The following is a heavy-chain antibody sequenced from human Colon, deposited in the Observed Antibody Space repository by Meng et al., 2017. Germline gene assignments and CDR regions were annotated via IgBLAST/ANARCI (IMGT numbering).Heavy chain of an antibody. D-gene: IGHD2-15*01. CDR1: GGTFTTYT. V-gene: IGHV1-69*06. CDR2: IIPLTGTT. J-gene: IGHJ4*02. Sequence: QMQLVKSGAEVKNSGSSVKVSCKASGGTFTTYTYTWIRQAPGQGLEWVGGIIPLTGTTKSTQRFQGRLTITADKTTNTVYMDLTSLRSDDTAVYFCARGAVDFDYWGQGTLVTVSS. CDR3: ARGAVDFDY.